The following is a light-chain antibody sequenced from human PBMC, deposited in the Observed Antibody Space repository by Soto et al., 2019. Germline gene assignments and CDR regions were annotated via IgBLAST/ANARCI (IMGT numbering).Light chain of an antibody. CDR1: QSISSY. J-gene: IGKJ2*01. Sequence: DIQMTQSPSSLSASVGDRVTITCRASQSISSYLNRYQQKPGKAPKLLIYAASSLQSGVPSRFSGCGSGTDFTLTISSLQPEDFATYYCQQSYSTPYTFGQGTKLEIK. CDR2: AAS. CDR3: QQSYSTPYT. V-gene: IGKV1-39*01.